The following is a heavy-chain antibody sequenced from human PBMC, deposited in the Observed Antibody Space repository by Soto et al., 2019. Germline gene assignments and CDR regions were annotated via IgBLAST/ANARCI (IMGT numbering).Heavy chain of an antibody. Sequence: GGSLRLSCAASGFTFSLFWMSWVRQAPGKGLEWVANIKQDGTKTYYVDSVKGRFTISRDNAKNSLYLQMNGLRAEDTAVYYCARVLLYSVGGRGWFDPWGPGTLVTVSS. CDR2: IKQDGTKT. V-gene: IGHV3-7*03. CDR3: ARVLLYSVGGRGWFDP. CDR1: GFTFSLFW. D-gene: IGHD2-15*01. J-gene: IGHJ5*02.